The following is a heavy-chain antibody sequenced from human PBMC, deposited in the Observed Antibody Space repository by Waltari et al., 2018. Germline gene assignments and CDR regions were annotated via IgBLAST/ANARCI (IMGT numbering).Heavy chain of an antibody. CDR2: MQYRGST. CDR1: GGSISSNYN. CDR3: GRIAFGGDGGYFQH. Sequence: QLQLQESGPGLVKPSETLSLTCTVSGGSISSNYNWGWIRQPPGKGLEWMGNMQYRGSTFYNPSLKSRVTISLDTWSNQFSLRLSSVGAADTAVYFCGRIAFGGDGGYFQHWGQGTLVTVSS. D-gene: IGHD2-21*02. V-gene: IGHV4-39*01. J-gene: IGHJ1*01.